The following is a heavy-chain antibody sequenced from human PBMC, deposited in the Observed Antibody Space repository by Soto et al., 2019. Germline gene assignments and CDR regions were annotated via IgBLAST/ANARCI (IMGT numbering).Heavy chain of an antibody. Sequence: QVQLVESGGGVVQPGRSLRLSCAASGFTFSSYGMHWVRQAPGKGLEWVAVIWYDGSNKYYADSVKGRFTISRDNSKNTRYLQMNSLRAEDTAVYYCAREPPYSSGGAFDIWGQGTMVTVSS. CDR2: IWYDGSNK. V-gene: IGHV3-33*01. J-gene: IGHJ3*02. D-gene: IGHD6-19*01. CDR3: AREPPYSSGGAFDI. CDR1: GFTFSSYG.